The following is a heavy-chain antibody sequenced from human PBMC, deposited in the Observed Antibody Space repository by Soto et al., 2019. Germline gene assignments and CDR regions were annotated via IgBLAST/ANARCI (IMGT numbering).Heavy chain of an antibody. J-gene: IGHJ6*02. CDR2: ISSSGSTI. CDR3: ARDRIAARPLWRYYYYGMDV. V-gene: IGHV3-48*03. Sequence: EVQLVASGGGLVQPGGSLRLSCAASGFTFSSYEMNWVRQAPGKGLEWVSYISSSGSTIYYADSVKGRFTISRDNAKNSLYLQMNSLRAEDTAVYYCARDRIAARPLWRYYYYGMDVWGQGTTVTVSS. D-gene: IGHD6-6*01. CDR1: GFTFSSYE.